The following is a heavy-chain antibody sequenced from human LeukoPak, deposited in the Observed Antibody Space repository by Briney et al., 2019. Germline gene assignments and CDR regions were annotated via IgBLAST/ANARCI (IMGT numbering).Heavy chain of an antibody. CDR2: INWSGGST. V-gene: IGHV3-20*04. D-gene: IGHD1-14*01. CDR3: ARDRGNQRGYYYYYMDV. Sequence: GGSLRLSCAASGFTFDDYGMTWVRQAPGKGLEWVSGINWSGGSTSYADSVKGRFTISRDNVKNSLYLQMNSLRAEDTALYYCARDRGNQRGYYYYYMDVWGKGTTVTVSS. J-gene: IGHJ6*03. CDR1: GFTFDDYG.